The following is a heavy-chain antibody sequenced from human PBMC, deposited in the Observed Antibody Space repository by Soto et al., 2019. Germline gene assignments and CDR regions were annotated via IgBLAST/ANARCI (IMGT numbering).Heavy chain of an antibody. D-gene: IGHD4-17*01. CDR3: ARDLTTVAHPVDY. CDR2: INTGNGNT. CDR1: GYTFTTYA. Sequence: QVQLVQSGAEVKKPGASVKASCKASGYTFTTYARHWGRQAPGQRLEWMGWINTGNGNTKYSEKFQGRLTINRDTSATTAYMELSSLRSDDTAVYYCARDLTTVAHPVDYWGQWTLVTVSS. J-gene: IGHJ4*02. V-gene: IGHV1-3*04.